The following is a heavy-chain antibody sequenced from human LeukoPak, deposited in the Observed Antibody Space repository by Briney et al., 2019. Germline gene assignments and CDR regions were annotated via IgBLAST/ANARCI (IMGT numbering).Heavy chain of an antibody. CDR2: IYHSGST. CDR1: GGSISSSNW. J-gene: IGHJ4*02. D-gene: IGHD6-25*01. V-gene: IGHV4-4*02. CDR3: ARARAGFFDY. Sequence: SETLSLTCAVSGGSISSSNWWSWIRQPPGKGLEWIGEIYHSGSTNYNPSLKSRVTISVDTSKNQFSLKLSSVTAADTAVYYCARARAGFFDYWGQGTLVTVSS.